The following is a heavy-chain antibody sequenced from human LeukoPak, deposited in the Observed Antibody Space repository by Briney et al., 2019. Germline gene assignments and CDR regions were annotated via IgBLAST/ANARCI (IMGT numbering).Heavy chain of an antibody. CDR1: GFTFSSYS. Sequence: GGSLRLSCAASGFTFSSYSMNWVRQAPGKGLEWVSYISSSGSTIYYADSVKGRFTISRDNAKNSLYLQMNSLRAEDTAVYYCARDGDSSSFVCYFDYWGQGTLVTVSS. D-gene: IGHD6-13*01. J-gene: IGHJ4*02. V-gene: IGHV3-48*04. CDR3: ARDGDSSSFVCYFDY. CDR2: ISSSGSTI.